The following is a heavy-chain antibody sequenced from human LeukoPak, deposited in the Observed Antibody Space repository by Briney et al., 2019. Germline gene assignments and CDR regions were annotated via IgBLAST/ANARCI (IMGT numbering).Heavy chain of an antibody. CDR2: ISSSSSYT. J-gene: IGHJ4*02. CDR3: ASGYSYGAY. D-gene: IGHD5-18*01. CDR1: GFTFSDYY. Sequence: GGSLRLSCAASGFTFSDYYMSWIRQAPGKGPEWVSYISSSSSYTNYADSVKGRFTISRDNAKNSLYLQMNSLRAEDTAVYYCASGYSYGAYWGQGTLVTVSS. V-gene: IGHV3-11*03.